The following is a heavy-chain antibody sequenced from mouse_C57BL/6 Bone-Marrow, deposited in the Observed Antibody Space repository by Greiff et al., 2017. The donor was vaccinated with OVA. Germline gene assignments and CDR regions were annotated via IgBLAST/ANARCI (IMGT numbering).Heavy chain of an antibody. D-gene: IGHD1-1*01. CDR3: VRVGDYGSWFAY. Sequence: EVHLVESGGGLVQPKGSLKLSCAASGFTFHTYAMHWVRQAPGKGLEWVARIRSKSSNYATYYADSVKDRFTISRDDSQSMLYLQMNNLKTEDTAMYYCVRVGDYGSWFAYWGQGTLVTVSA. CDR1: GFTFHTYA. J-gene: IGHJ3*01. CDR2: IRSKSSNYAT. V-gene: IGHV10-3*01.